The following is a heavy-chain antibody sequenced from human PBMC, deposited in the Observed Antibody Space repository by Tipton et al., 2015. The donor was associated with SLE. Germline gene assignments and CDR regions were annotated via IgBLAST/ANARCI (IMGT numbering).Heavy chain of an antibody. Sequence: TLSLTCTVSGDSISSYYWNWIRQPPGKGLGWLGYVYYSGGTKYNPSLKSRDTISVDTSKNQFSLRLTSVSAAETAVYYCARADMTTEGSAFYFYVDVWGKGTTVTVSS. CDR3: ARADMTTEGSAFYFYVDV. D-gene: IGHD4-11*01. J-gene: IGHJ6*03. V-gene: IGHV4-59*01. CDR1: GDSISSYY. CDR2: VYYSGGT.